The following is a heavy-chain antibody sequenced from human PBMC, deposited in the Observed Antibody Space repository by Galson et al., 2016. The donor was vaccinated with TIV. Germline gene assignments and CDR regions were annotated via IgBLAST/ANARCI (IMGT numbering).Heavy chain of an antibody. V-gene: IGHV1-24*01. D-gene: IGHD2/OR15-2a*01. Sequence: SVKVSCKVSGDSLSDLSMHWVRQAPGKGLEWMAGFDPEQHKKIYAQKLEGRVTLTDDTSTDTAFLELSRLSFEDMAVYYCASVAWFPGLSLDNWGQGTLVIVSS. J-gene: IGHJ4*02. CDR3: ASVAWFPGLSLDN. CDR1: GDSLSDLS. CDR2: FDPEQHKK.